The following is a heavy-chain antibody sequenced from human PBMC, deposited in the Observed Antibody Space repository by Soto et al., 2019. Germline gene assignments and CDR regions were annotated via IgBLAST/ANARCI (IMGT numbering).Heavy chain of an antibody. Sequence: SLRLSCAASGFTFSSYGMHWVRQAPGKGLEWVAVISYDGSNKYYADSVKGRFTISRDNSKNTLYLQMNSLRAEDTAVYYCAKDHYYDSSGYSVLRIHLNYFDYWGQGTLVTVSS. CDR2: ISYDGSNK. CDR3: AKDHYYDSSGYSVLRIHLNYFDY. D-gene: IGHD3-22*01. J-gene: IGHJ4*02. CDR1: GFTFSSYG. V-gene: IGHV3-30*18.